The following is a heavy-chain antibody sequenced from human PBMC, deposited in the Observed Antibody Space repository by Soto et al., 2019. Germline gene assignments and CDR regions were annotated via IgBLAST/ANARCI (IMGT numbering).Heavy chain of an antibody. CDR3: ARDRIPTGMDV. CDR1: GFTFSSYS. CDR2: ISSSGTYI. Sequence: GGSLRLSCAASGFTFSSYSMNWVRQAPGKGLEWVSSISSSGTYIDYADSVKGRFTISRDNSKNTLYLQMNSLRAEDTAVYYCARDRIPTGMDVWGQGTTVTV. J-gene: IGHJ6*02. V-gene: IGHV3-21*01.